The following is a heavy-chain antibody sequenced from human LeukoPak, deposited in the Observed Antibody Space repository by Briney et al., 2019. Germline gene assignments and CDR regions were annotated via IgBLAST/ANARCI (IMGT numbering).Heavy chain of an antibody. CDR3: AREYYYDSSGYYEDI. D-gene: IGHD3-22*01. CDR2: IIPIFGTA. J-gene: IGHJ3*02. Sequence: ASVKVTCKASGGTFSSYAISWVRQAPGQGLEWMGGIIPIFGTANYAQKFQGRVTITADESTSTAYMELSSLRSEDTAVYYCAREYYYDSSGYYEDIWGQGTMVTVSS. CDR1: GGTFSSYA. V-gene: IGHV1-69*13.